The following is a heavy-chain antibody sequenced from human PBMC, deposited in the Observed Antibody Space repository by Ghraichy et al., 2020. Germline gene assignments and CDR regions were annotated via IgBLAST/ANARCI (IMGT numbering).Heavy chain of an antibody. J-gene: IGHJ2*01. V-gene: IGHV3-30-3*01. Sequence: GESLNISCAASGFTFSSYAMHWVRQAPGKELEWVAVISYDGSNKYYADSVKGRFTISRDNSKNTLYLQMNSLRAEDTAVYYCARGVGSSRGGYFDLWGRGTLVTVSS. CDR2: ISYDGSNK. D-gene: IGHD6-13*01. CDR1: GFTFSSYA. CDR3: ARGVGSSRGGYFDL.